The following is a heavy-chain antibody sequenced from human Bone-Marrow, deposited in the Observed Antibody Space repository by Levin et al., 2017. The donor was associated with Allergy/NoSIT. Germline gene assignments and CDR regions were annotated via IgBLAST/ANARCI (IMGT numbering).Heavy chain of an antibody. J-gene: IGHJ4*02. CDR3: ASPGRPAEAGTY. V-gene: IGHV3-23*01. Sequence: PGGSLRLSCAVSGFSFSTYAMSWVRQAPGKGLEWVSAISVSGGSTYYADSVKGRFTISRDNSKNTLYLQMNSLRAEDTAVYYCASPGRPAEAGTYWGQGTLVTVSS. CDR1: GFSFSTYA. CDR2: ISVSGGST. D-gene: IGHD6-19*01.